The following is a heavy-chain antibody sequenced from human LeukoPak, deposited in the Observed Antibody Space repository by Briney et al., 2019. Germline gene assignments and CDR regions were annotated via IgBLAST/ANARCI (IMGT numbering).Heavy chain of an antibody. CDR2: ISSSSSYI. D-gene: IGHD2-15*01. CDR3: ARGCSGGSCCAAAFDI. J-gene: IGHJ3*02. V-gene: IGHV3-21*01. CDR1: GFTFSSYS. Sequence: PGGSLRLSCAASGFTFSSYSMNWVRQAPGKGLEWVSSISSSSSYIYYADSVKGRFTISRDNAKNSLYLQMNSLRAEDTAVYYCARGCSGGSCCAAAFDIWGQGTMVTVSS.